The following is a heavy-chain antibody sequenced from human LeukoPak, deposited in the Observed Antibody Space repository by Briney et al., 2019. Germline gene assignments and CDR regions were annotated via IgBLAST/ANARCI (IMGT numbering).Heavy chain of an antibody. CDR1: GYTFTGYY. CDR3: ARDLPDRSGSPYWYNWFDP. V-gene: IGHV1-2*02. J-gene: IGHJ5*02. Sequence: ASVKVSCKASGYTFTGYYMHWVRQAPGQGLEWMGWINPNSGGTNYAQKFQGRVTMTRDTSISTAYMELSRLRSDDTAVYYCARDLPDRSGSPYWYNWFDPWGQGTLVTVSS. D-gene: IGHD3-22*01. CDR2: INPNSGGT.